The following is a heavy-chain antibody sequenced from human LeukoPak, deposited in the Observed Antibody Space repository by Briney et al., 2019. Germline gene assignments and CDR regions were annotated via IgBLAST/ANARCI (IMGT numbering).Heavy chain of an antibody. CDR2: ISYDGSNK. V-gene: IGHV3-30*14. CDR1: GFTFSSYA. Sequence: PGRSLRLSCAASGFTFSSYAMHWVRQAPGKGLEWVAVISYDGSNKYYADSVRGRLTISRDNSKNTLYLQMNSLRAEDTAVYYYARSSLDHFDYWGQGTLVTVSS. CDR3: ARSSLDHFDY. D-gene: IGHD1-1*01. J-gene: IGHJ4*02.